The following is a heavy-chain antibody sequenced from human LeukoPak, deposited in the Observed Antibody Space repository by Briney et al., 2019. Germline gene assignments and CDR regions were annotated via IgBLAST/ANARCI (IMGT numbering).Heavy chain of an antibody. V-gene: IGHV1-2*02. D-gene: IGHD3-10*01. CDR1: GYIFIDYY. CDR2: MNPNSGGT. Sequence: ASVKVSCKTSGYIFIDYYVHWVRQAPGQGLEWMGWMNPNSGGTNYAQKFQGRVTMTRDTSISTAYMELSRLRSDDTAVYYCARGGYYYGSGSYYNEDYWGQGTLVTVSS. J-gene: IGHJ4*02. CDR3: ARGGYYYGSGSYYNEDY.